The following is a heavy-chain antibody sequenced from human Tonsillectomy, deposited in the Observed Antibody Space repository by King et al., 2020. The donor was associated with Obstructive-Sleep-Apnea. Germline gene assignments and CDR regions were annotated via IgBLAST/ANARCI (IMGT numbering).Heavy chain of an antibody. Sequence: QLQESGPGLVKPSETLSLTCTVSGGSISRYYWTWFRQPPGKGLEWIGYVYYSGSTNYNPSPTSRVTISVDTSKNQFSLNLSSWTAADTAVYYCAREASVDTAMVFDYWGQGALVTVSS. J-gene: IGHJ4*02. CDR2: VYYSGST. D-gene: IGHD5-18*01. V-gene: IGHV4-59*01. CDR3: AREASVDTAMVFDY. CDR1: GGSISRYY.